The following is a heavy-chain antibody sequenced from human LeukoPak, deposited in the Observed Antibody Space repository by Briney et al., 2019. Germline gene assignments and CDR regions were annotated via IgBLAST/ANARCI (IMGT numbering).Heavy chain of an antibody. Sequence: SETLSLTCTVSGGSITNNNYYWDWIRQPPGKGLEWIGYIYSSGGTNYNPSLKSRVTISVDTSKNQFSLKLTSVTAADTAVYYCARSRGSAILQYGMDVWGQGTTVTVSS. D-gene: IGHD1-26*01. J-gene: IGHJ6*02. V-gene: IGHV4-61*05. CDR1: GGSITNNNYY. CDR2: IYSSGGT. CDR3: ARSRGSAILQYGMDV.